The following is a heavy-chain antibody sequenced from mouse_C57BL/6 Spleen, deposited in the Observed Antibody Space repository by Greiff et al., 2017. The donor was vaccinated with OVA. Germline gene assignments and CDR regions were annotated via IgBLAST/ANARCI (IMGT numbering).Heavy chain of an antibody. CDR1: GYTFTSYW. Sequence: QVQLQQPGAELVMPGASVKLSCKASGYTFTSYWMHWVKQRPGQGLEWIGEIDPSASYTNYNQKFKGKSTLTVDQSSSTAYMQLISLTSEDSAVYYFARSGYGSSELGRFAYWGQGTLVTVSA. CDR2: IDPSASYT. CDR3: ARSGYGSSELGRFAY. D-gene: IGHD1-1*01. J-gene: IGHJ3*01. V-gene: IGHV1-69*01.